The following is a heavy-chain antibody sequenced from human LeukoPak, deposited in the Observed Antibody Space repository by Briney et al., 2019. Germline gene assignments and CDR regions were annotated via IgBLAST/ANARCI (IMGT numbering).Heavy chain of an antibody. J-gene: IGHJ4*02. Sequence: PGGSLRLSCAASGFTFSSHAMSWVRQAPGKGLEWVSAISGSGDRTYYADSVKGRFTISRDNAKKSVYLQMNSLRDEDTAVYYCARNPPKWEGDYWGRGTLVTVSS. CDR1: GFTFSSHA. V-gene: IGHV3-23*01. CDR2: ISGSGDRT. CDR3: ARNPPKWEGDY. D-gene: IGHD1-26*01.